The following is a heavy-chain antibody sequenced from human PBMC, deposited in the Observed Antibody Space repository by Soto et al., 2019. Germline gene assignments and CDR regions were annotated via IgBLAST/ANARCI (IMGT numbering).Heavy chain of an antibody. CDR2: ITYTGDT. Sequence: SETLSLTCTVSGYSITTYSYYWGWLRQPPGKGLEWIGSITYTGDTYYNPSLEGRVTISVDTSKYQFSLTLTSMTAADTAVYYCATTGGRQLPIPSDYWGQGPLLTVST. CDR3: ATTGGRQLPIPSDY. D-gene: IGHD1-26*01. J-gene: IGHJ4*02. V-gene: IGHV4-39*01. CDR1: GYSITTYSYY.